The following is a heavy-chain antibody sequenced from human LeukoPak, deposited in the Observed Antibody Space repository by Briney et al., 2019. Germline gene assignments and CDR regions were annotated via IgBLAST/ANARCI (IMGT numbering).Heavy chain of an antibody. J-gene: IGHJ4*02. D-gene: IGHD3-22*01. Sequence: GGSLRLSCAASGFTFSPYSMNWVRQAPGKGLEWISYITGSSSTIYYADSVKGRFTVSRDNTKNSLYLQMNSLRDEDTAVYYCARSSGHLDYWGQGTLVTVSS. CDR1: GFTFSPYS. CDR3: ARSSGHLDY. CDR2: ITGSSSTI. V-gene: IGHV3-48*02.